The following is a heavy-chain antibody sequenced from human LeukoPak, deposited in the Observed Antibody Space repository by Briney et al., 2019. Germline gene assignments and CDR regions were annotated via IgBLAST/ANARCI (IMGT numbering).Heavy chain of an antibody. D-gene: IGHD3-22*01. CDR1: GFTFSSYS. J-gene: IGHJ1*01. Sequence: GGSLRLSCAASGFTFSSYSMNWVRQAPGKGLEWVSSISSSSSTIYYADPVKGRFTISRDNAKNSLYLQMNSLRAEDTAVYYCARDSEGNYYDSSGYWPEYFQHWGQGTLVTVSS. V-gene: IGHV3-48*01. CDR2: ISSSSSTI. CDR3: ARDSEGNYYDSSGYWPEYFQH.